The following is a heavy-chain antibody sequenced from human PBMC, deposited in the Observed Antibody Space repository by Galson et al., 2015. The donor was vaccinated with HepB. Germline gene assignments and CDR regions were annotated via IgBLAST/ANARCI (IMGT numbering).Heavy chain of an antibody. V-gene: IGHV3-33*06. Sequence: QAPGKGLEWVAVIWYDGSKQYYADSVKGRFTISRDNSGNTLYMQMNSLRVEDTAVYYCAKYQGDWGAFDIWGQGTMVTVSS. D-gene: IGHD7-27*01. CDR3: AKYQGDWGAFDI. CDR2: IWYDGSKQ. J-gene: IGHJ3*02.